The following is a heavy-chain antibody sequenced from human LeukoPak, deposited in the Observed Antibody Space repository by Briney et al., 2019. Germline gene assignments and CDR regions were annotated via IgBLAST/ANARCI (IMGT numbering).Heavy chain of an antibody. CDR1: GGSISSGGYS. CDR2: IYHSGST. CDR3: ARGATIRAFDI. Sequence: SETLSLTCAVSGGSISSGGYSWSWIRQPPGKGLEWTGYIYHSGSTYYNPSLKSRVTISVDRSKNQFSLKLSSVTAADTAVYYCARGATIRAFDIWGQGTMVTVSS. D-gene: IGHD1-26*01. J-gene: IGHJ3*02. V-gene: IGHV4-30-2*01.